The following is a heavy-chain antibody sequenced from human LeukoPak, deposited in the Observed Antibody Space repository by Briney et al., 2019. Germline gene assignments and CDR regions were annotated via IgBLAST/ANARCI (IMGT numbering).Heavy chain of an antibody. CDR3: AKTPKIRGVSTFDY. D-gene: IGHD3-10*01. V-gene: IGHV3-23*01. Sequence: PGGSLRLSCAASGFTFSSYAVSWVRQAPGKGLEWVSGISGSGGSTYYADSVKGRFTISRDNSKNTLYLQMNSLRTEDTAVYYCAKTPKIRGVSTFDYWGQGTLVTVSS. CDR1: GFTFSSYA. J-gene: IGHJ4*02. CDR2: ISGSGGST.